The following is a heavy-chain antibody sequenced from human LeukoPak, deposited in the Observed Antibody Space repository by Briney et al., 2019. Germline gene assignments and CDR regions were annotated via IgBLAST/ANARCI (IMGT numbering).Heavy chain of an antibody. CDR3: ASPSNGSGSYFDY. V-gene: IGHV4-39*01. D-gene: IGHD3-10*01. J-gene: IGHJ4*02. Sequence: SETLSLTCTVSGGSISSSSYYWGWIRQPPGNGLERIGSIYYSGSTYYNPSLKSRVTISVDTSKNQFSLKLSSVTAADTAVYYCASPSNGSGSYFDYWGQGTLVTVSS. CDR1: GGSISSSSYY. CDR2: IYYSGST.